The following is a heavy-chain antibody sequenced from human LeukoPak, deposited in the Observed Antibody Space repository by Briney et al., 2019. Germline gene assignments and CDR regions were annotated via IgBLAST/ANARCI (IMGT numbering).Heavy chain of an antibody. Sequence: GASVKVSCKVSGYTLTELSMHWVRQAPGKGLEWMGGFDPEDGETIYAQKFQGRVTMTEDTSTDTAYMELSSLRSEDTAVYYCALRELRQPHYYYGMDVWGQGTTVTVSS. V-gene: IGHV1-24*01. CDR2: FDPEDGET. CDR3: ALRELRQPHYYYGMDV. CDR1: GYTLTELS. J-gene: IGHJ6*02. D-gene: IGHD1-7*01.